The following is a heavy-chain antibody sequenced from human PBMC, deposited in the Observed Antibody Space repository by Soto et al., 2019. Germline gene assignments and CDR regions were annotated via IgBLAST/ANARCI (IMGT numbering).Heavy chain of an antibody. CDR2: ISGSGGST. CDR3: ATQNYYDSSGYSDY. J-gene: IGHJ4*02. Sequence: GGSLRLSCAASGFTFSSYAMSWVRQAPGKGLEWVPAISGSGGSTYYADSVKGRFTISRDNSKNSLYLQMNSLRAEDTAVYYCATQNYYDSSGYSDYWGQGTLVTVSS. D-gene: IGHD3-22*01. CDR1: GFTFSSYA. V-gene: IGHV3-23*01.